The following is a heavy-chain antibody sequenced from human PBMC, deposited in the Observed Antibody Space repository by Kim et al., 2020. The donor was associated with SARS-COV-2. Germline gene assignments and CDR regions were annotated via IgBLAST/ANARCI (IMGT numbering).Heavy chain of an antibody. CDR2: INGDTGDT. Sequence: ASVKVSCKASGYTFTAYAIHWVRQAPGQRLEWMGWINGDTGDTRYSQKFQGRVTITRDTSASIAYMELSSLTSEDATVYYCAALNWAGPFDYWGQGTLVTVS. CDR1: GYTFTAYA. J-gene: IGHJ4*02. V-gene: IGHV1-3*01. CDR3: AALNWAGPFDY. D-gene: IGHD7-27*01.